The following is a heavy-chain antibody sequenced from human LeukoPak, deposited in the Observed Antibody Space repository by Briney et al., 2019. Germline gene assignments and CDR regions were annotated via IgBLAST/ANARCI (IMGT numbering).Heavy chain of an antibody. D-gene: IGHD3-22*01. CDR2: MYYSGGT. CDR3: ARDPDYYDDSGYT. Sequence: PSETLSLTCTVSGGSVSSNRYYWGWIRQPPGKGLEWIGSMYYSGGTYYNPSLKSRVTISADTYKNQFSLKLSSVTAADTALYYCARDPDYYDDSGYTWGQGTLVTVS. CDR1: GGSVSSNRYY. V-gene: IGHV4-39*07. J-gene: IGHJ5*02.